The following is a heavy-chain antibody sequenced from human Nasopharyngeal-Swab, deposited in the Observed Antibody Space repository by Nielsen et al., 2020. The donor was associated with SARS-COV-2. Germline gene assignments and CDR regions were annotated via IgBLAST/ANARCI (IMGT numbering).Heavy chain of an antibody. D-gene: IGHD5-24*01. Sequence: SETLSLTCTVSGGSISSSSYYWGWIRQPPRKGLEWIGSIYYTGSTYYNPSLKSRVTISVDTSKNQFSLKLSSVTAADTAVYYWARHLRRWLQLRPDAFDIWGQGTMVTVSS. CDR3: ARHLRRWLQLRPDAFDI. CDR2: IYYTGST. J-gene: IGHJ3*02. CDR1: GGSISSSSYY. V-gene: IGHV4-39*01.